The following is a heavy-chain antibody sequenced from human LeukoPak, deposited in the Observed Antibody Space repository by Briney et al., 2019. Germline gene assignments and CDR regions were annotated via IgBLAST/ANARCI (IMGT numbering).Heavy chain of an antibody. CDR1: GFTFSSYW. CDR2: IKQDGSEK. J-gene: IGHJ4*02. Sequence: GGSLRLSCAASGFTFSSYWMSWVRQAPGKGLEGVANIKQDGSEKYYVDSVKGRFTISRDNAKNSLYLQMNSLRAEDTAVYYCARVPYCSSTSCSDFDYWGQGTLVTVSS. D-gene: IGHD2-2*01. V-gene: IGHV3-7*01. CDR3: ARVPYCSSTSCSDFDY.